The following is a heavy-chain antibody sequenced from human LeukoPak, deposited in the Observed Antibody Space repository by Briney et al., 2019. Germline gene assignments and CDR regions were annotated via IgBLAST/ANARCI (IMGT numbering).Heavy chain of an antibody. J-gene: IGHJ5*02. CDR3: ARGYCSGGGCYSVENWFDP. CDR1: GYTFTGYH. D-gene: IGHD2-15*01. CDR2: INPNSGGT. Sequence: ASVKVSCKASGYTFTGYHIFWVRQAPGQGLKWMGRINPNSGGTQYAQEFQGRVTMTRDTSISTAYMELSRLRSDDTAVYYCARGYCSGGGCYSVENWFDPWGPGTLVTVSS. V-gene: IGHV1-2*06.